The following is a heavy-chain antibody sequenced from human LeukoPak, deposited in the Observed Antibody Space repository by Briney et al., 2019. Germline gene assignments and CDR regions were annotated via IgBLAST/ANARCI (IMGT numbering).Heavy chain of an antibody. Sequence: PGRSLRLSCAASGFTFSSYGMDWVRQAPGKGLEWVAVISYDGSNKYYADSVKGRFTISRDNSKNTLYLQMHSLRAEDTAVYYCAKDGPTNRIVGASTYYYYGMDVWGQGTTVTVSS. D-gene: IGHD1-26*01. CDR1: GFTFSSYG. CDR3: AKDGPTNRIVGASTYYYYGMDV. V-gene: IGHV3-30*18. CDR2: ISYDGSNK. J-gene: IGHJ6*02.